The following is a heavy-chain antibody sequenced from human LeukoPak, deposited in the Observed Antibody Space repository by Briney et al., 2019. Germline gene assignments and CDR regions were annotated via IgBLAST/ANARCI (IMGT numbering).Heavy chain of an antibody. CDR1: EYSFTSYC. Sequence: GESLKISCKSSEYSFTSYCVAWVRQMPGKGLEWMGIIYPGDSETRYSPSFQGQVTISADKSISTAYLQWSSLKASDTGMYYCARHNVSYYDSSGYHDAFDIWGQGTMVTVSS. D-gene: IGHD3-22*01. J-gene: IGHJ3*02. CDR3: ARHNVSYYDSSGYHDAFDI. CDR2: IYPGDSET. V-gene: IGHV5-51*01.